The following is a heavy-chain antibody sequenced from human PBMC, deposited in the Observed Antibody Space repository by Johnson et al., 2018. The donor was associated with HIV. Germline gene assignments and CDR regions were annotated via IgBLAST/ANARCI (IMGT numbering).Heavy chain of an antibody. CDR3: AIVLIVVVVAAEIDAFDI. Sequence: VQLVESGGGVVRPGGSLRLSCATSGFTFDDYGMSWVRQAPGKGLEWVSGINWNGGSTGYADSVKGRFTISRDNAKNSLYLQMNSLRAEETALYYCAIVLIVVVVAAEIDAFDIWGQGTMVTVSS. CDR1: GFTFDDYG. CDR2: INWNGGST. V-gene: IGHV3-20*04. J-gene: IGHJ3*02. D-gene: IGHD2-15*01.